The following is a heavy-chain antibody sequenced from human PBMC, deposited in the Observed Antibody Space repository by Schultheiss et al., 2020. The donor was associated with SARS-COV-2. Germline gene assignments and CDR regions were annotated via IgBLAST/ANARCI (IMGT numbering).Heavy chain of an antibody. CDR3: ASLYVTSSVAWFDP. J-gene: IGHJ5*02. D-gene: IGHD6-6*01. V-gene: IGHV3-48*03. CDR1: GFTFSRYE. Sequence: GGSLRLSCAASGFTFSRYEMSWVRQAPGKGLELISYIDSSGSSIYNADSVKGRFTISRDNAKNSLYLQMNTLSAEDTAIYYCASLYVTSSVAWFDPWGQGTLVTVSS. CDR2: IDSSGSSI.